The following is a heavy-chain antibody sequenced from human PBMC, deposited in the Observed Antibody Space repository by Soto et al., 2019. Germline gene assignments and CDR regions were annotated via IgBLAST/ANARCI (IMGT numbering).Heavy chain of an antibody. D-gene: IGHD6-6*01. CDR1: GYSISSGDY. V-gene: IGHV4-38-2*02. Sequence: KPXGTLSLTCSVSGYSISSGDYWGWIRQPPGKGLEWIGSIYHSGGTYYTPSLKSRVTISVDKSKNPFYLKLSPVTAEDTAVYYCARVRQATPRGIDVWGQGTTVTVSS. CDR3: ARVRQATPRGIDV. CDR2: IYHSGGT. J-gene: IGHJ6*02.